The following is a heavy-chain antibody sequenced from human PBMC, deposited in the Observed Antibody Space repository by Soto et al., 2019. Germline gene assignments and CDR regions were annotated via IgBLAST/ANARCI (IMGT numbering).Heavy chain of an antibody. Sequence: EVHLLESGGDLMQPGGSLRLSCAASGFSFTAYIMSWFRQAPGQGLEWVSAISVSGDKTYYADSVKGRFTISRDDAKNTLYLQLNSLRVDDTAIYYCAKGGWLDDCGQGTLVTVSS. CDR1: GFSFTAYI. CDR3: AKGGWLDD. J-gene: IGHJ4*02. D-gene: IGHD5-12*01. V-gene: IGHV3-23*01. CDR2: ISVSGDKT.